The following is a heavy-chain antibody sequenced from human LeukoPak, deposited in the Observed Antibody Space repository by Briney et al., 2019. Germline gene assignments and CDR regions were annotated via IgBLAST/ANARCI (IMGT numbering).Heavy chain of an antibody. V-gene: IGHV3-48*04. Sequence: PGGSLRLSCAASGFTFQWHDMSWVRQAPGKGLEGVSYISSDSRIIYYADSVKGRFTISRDNAKNSMYVQMSSLRAEDTAVYYCARDLYEVTEPLVDYWGQGTLVTVSS. CDR1: GFTFQWHD. CDR3: ARDLYEVTEPLVDY. D-gene: IGHD2-21*02. CDR2: ISSDSRII. J-gene: IGHJ4*02.